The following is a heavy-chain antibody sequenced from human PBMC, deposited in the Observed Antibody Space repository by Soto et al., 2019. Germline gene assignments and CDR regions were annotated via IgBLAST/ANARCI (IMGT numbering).Heavy chain of an antibody. D-gene: IGHD3-16*01. CDR2: INAGNGNT. Sequence: QVQLVQSGAEVKKPGASVKVSCKASGYIFSRYTVHWVRQAPGQRLEWMGWINAGNGNTKYSEKFQGRVTITRDTPANTAYRGVSSLKSEDAAVYYCTRGAGGGAFDYWGQGTLVTVSS. CDR3: TRGAGGGAFDY. J-gene: IGHJ4*02. V-gene: IGHV1-3*01. CDR1: GYIFSRYT.